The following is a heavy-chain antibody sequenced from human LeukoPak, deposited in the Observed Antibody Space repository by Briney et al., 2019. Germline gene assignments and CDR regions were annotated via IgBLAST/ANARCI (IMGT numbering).Heavy chain of an antibody. D-gene: IGHD3-10*01. V-gene: IGHV3-66*01. CDR1: GFTVSSNY. Sequence: PGGSLRLSCAAPGFTVSSNYMSWVRQAPGKGLEWVSVIYSGGSTYYADSVKGRFTISRDNSKNTLYLQMNSLRAEDTAVYYCATVLLWFGDPGAFDYWGQGTLVTVSS. CDR3: ATVLLWFGDPGAFDY. J-gene: IGHJ4*02. CDR2: IYSGGST.